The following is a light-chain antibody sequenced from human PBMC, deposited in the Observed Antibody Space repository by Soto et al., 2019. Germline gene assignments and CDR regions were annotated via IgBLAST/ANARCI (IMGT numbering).Light chain of an antibody. Sequence: DIQMTQSPSSLSASIGDRVSFTCQASQDISKFLNWYQNKPGQAPSLLIYDASKSHFGVPSRFSGSGSGTDFTFTISSLQPEDNATYYCQQYENRPYTFGPGTKVDIK. V-gene: IGKV1-33*01. J-gene: IGKJ3*01. CDR1: QDISKF. CDR3: QQYENRPYT. CDR2: DAS.